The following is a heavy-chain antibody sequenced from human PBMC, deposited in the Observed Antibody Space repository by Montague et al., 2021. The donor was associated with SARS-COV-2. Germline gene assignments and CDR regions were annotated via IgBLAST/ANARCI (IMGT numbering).Heavy chain of an antibody. CDR3: ARSLDPSGTYYLPY. D-gene: IGHD3-10*01. J-gene: IGHJ4*02. CDR2: IHYRRSN. V-gene: IGHV4-61*01. CDR1: GSSNAGED. Sequence: SETLSLTCTILGSSNAGEDWRCTRQPPGHRRKWFGHIHYRRSNTYRPSFKSRVTISIDTPKNQFSLKLSSVTAADTAVYYCARSLDPSGTYYLPYWGQGTLVTVSS.